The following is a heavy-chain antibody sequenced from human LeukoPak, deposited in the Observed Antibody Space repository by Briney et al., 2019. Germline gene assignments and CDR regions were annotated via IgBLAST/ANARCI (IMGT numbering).Heavy chain of an antibody. CDR2: ISYDGSNK. CDR1: GFTFSSYA. CDR3: ARIYREFGEIDAFDI. D-gene: IGHD3-10*01. Sequence: SLRLSCAASGFTFSSYAMHWVRQAPGKGLEWVAVISYDGSNKYYPDSVKGRFTISRDNSKNTLYLQMNSLRAEDTAVYYCARIYREFGEIDAFDIWGQGTMVTVSS. V-gene: IGHV3-30*04. J-gene: IGHJ3*02.